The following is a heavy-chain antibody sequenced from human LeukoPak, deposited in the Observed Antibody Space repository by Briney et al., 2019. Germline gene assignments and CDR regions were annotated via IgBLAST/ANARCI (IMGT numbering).Heavy chain of an antibody. J-gene: IGHJ4*02. D-gene: IGHD4/OR15-4a*01. Sequence: GGSLRLSCTVSGFTVSSNSMCWVRQAPGKGLEWVSFIYSDNTHYSDSVKGRFTISRDNSKNTLYLQMNSLRAEDTAVYYCARRAGAYSHPYDYWGQGTLVTVPS. CDR3: ARRAGAYSHPYDY. CDR2: IYSDNT. V-gene: IGHV3-53*01. CDR1: GFTVSSNS.